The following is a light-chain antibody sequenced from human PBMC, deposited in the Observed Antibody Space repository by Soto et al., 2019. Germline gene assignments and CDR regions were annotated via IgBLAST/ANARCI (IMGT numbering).Light chain of an antibody. CDR3: QQRSNWPPSLT. Sequence: DIQMTQSPSSLSASVGDRVTITCRASQSISSYLNWYQQKPGKAPKLLIYAASSLQSGVPSRFSGSGSGTDFTLTISSLEPEDFAVYYCQQRSNWPPSLTFGGGTTVEIK. V-gene: IGKV1-39*01. CDR2: AAS. J-gene: IGKJ4*01. CDR1: QSISSY.